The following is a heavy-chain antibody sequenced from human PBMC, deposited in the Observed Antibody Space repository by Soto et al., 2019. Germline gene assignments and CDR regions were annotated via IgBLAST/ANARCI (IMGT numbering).Heavy chain of an antibody. CDR1: GFTFSSYG. J-gene: IGHJ5*02. D-gene: IGHD6-19*01. CDR2: ISYDGGNK. V-gene: IGHV3-30*18. Sequence: QVQLVESGGGVVQPGRSLRLSCAASGFTFSSYGMHWVRQAPGKGLEWVAVISYDGGNKYYVYSGKGRFTISRDNSKNTLYLQVNRLRAEDTAVYYCAKGGTSGWNNWFDPWGQGTLVIVSS. CDR3: AKGGTSGWNNWFDP.